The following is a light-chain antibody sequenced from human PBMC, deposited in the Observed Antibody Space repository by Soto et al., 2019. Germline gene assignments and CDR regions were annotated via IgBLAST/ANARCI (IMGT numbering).Light chain of an antibody. V-gene: IGKV3-20*01. CDR2: GAS. J-gene: IGKJ1*01. CDR1: QSVSSSY. Sequence: EIVLTQSPGTLSLSPGERATLSCRASQSVSSSYLAWYQQKPGQAPRLLIYGASSRATGIPDRFSGSGSGTDFTLTISRLEPEDFAVYYCQQYGSSPWTFVQGTKVESK. CDR3: QQYGSSPWT.